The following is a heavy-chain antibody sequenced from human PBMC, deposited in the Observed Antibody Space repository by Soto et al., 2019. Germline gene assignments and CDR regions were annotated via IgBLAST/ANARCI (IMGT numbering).Heavy chain of an antibody. CDR1: GGTFSSYA. CDR3: ARVSDYYYGMDV. CDR2: IIPIFGTA. J-gene: IGHJ6*02. Sequence: QVQLVQSGAEVKKPGSSVKVSCKASGGTFSSYAISWVRQAPGQGLEWMGGIIPIFGTANYAQKFQSRVTIXAXXSTSTAYMELSSLRSEDTAVYYCARVSDYYYGMDVWGQGTTVTVSS. D-gene: IGHD3-16*02. V-gene: IGHV1-69*12.